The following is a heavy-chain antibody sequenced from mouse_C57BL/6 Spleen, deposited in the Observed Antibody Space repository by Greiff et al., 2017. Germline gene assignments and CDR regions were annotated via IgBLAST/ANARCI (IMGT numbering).Heavy chain of an antibody. CDR2: ISDGGSYT. V-gene: IGHV5-4*01. D-gene: IGHD1-1*01. CDR3: ARDDGSSSYYAMDY. J-gene: IGHJ4*01. Sequence: EVKLVESGGGLVKPGGSLKLSCAASGFTFSSYAMSWVRQTPEKRLEWVATISDGGSYTYYPDNVKGRFTISRDNAKNNLYLQMSHLKSEDTAMYYCARDDGSSSYYAMDYWGQGTSVTVSS. CDR1: GFTFSSYA.